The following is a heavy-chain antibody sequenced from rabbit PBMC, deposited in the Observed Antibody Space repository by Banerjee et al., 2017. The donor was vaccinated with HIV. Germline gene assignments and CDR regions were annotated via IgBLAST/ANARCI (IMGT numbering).Heavy chain of an antibody. CDR1: GFDFSSYG. CDR3: VREVAAKFAL. Sequence: QEQLVESGGGLVQPGGSLKLSCKASGFDFSSYGVSWVRQAPGKGLEWIGYIDPVFGITYYANWVNGRFTISSHSAKNTLFLQLNSLTAADTATYFCVREVAAKFALWGPGTLVTVS. D-gene: IGHD4-1*01. CDR2: IDPVFGIT. J-gene: IGHJ4*01. V-gene: IGHV1S47*01.